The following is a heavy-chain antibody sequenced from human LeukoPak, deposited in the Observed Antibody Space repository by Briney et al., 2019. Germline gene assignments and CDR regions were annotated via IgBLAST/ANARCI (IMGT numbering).Heavy chain of an antibody. D-gene: IGHD7-27*01. CDR2: IIPIFGTA. Sequence: SVKVSCKASGGTFSSYAISGVRQAPGQGLEGMGGIIPIFGTANYAQKFQGRVTITADESTSTAYMELSSLRSEDTAVYYCARGQTPLGIFDYWGQGTLVTVSS. CDR3: ARGQTPLGIFDY. CDR1: GGTFSSYA. V-gene: IGHV1-69*13. J-gene: IGHJ4*02.